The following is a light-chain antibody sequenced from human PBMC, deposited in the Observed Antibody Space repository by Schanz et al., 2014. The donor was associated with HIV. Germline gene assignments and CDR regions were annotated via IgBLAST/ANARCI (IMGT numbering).Light chain of an antibody. J-gene: IGKJ1*01. CDR2: GAS. Sequence: EIVLTQSPGTLSLSPGEGATLSCRASQSVSSNYLAWYQQTPGQAPRLLIYGASSRATGIPDRFSGSGSGTDFTLTISRLEPEDFAVYYCQQYATSPWTFGQGTKVDVK. CDR1: QSVSSNY. CDR3: QQYATSPWT. V-gene: IGKV3-20*01.